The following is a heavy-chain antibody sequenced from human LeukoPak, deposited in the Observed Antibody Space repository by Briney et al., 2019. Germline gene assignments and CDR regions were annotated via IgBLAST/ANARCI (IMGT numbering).Heavy chain of an antibody. CDR1: GGSFSGYY. Sequence: SENLSLTCAVYGGSFSGYYWSWIRQPPGKGLEWVGEINHSGSTNYNPSLKRRVTIPVDTSKNQFPPKLSSVTAADTAVYYCARCTGRHYYGSGSYKYGAYFDYWGQGTLVTVSS. J-gene: IGHJ4*02. CDR3: ARCTGRHYYGSGSYKYGAYFDY. CDR2: INHSGST. V-gene: IGHV4-34*01. D-gene: IGHD3-10*01.